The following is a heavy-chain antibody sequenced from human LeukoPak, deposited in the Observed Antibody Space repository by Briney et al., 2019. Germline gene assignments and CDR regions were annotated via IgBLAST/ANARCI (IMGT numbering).Heavy chain of an antibody. D-gene: IGHD3-10*01. J-gene: IGHJ4*02. Sequence: GGSLRLSCAASGFTFSSYDMHWVRQATGKGLEWVSAIGTAGDTYYPGSVKGRFTISRENAKNSSYLQMNSLRAGDTAVYYCARGRGVRGVSIDYWGQGTLVTVSS. CDR3: ARGRGVRGVSIDY. CDR1: GFTFSSYD. V-gene: IGHV3-13*01. CDR2: IGTAGDT.